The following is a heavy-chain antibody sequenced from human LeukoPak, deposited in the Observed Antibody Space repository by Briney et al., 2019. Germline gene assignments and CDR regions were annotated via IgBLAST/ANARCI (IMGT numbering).Heavy chain of an antibody. CDR1: GFTFSSYS. D-gene: IGHD5-12*01. CDR2: ISSSSSTI. V-gene: IGHV3-48*01. Sequence: GGSLRLSCAASGFTFSSYSMNWVRQAPGKGLEWVSYISSSSSTIYYADSVKGRFTISRDNAKNSLYLQMNSLRAEDTAVYYCARGFYSGYDHNPPTPYYWGQGTLVTVSS. CDR3: ARGFYSGYDHNPPTPYY. J-gene: IGHJ4*02.